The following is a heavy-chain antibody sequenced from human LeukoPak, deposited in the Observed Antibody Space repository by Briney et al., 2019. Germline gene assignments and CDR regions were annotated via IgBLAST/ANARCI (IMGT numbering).Heavy chain of an antibody. V-gene: IGHV4-38-2*02. Sequence: SSETLSLTCTVSGYSISSGYYWGWIRQPPGKGLEWIANIYHSGLIYYNPSLKSRITISIDASKNQFSLKLSSVTAADTAVYYCARGRRVYDFWHHRYYMDVWGKGTTVTVSS. J-gene: IGHJ6*03. D-gene: IGHD3-3*01. CDR2: IYHSGLI. CDR1: GYSISSGYY. CDR3: ARGRRVYDFWHHRYYMDV.